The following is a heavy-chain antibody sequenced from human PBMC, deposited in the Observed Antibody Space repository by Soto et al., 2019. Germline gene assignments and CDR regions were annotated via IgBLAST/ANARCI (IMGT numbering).Heavy chain of an antibody. CDR1: GYTFTNYG. D-gene: IGHD3-16*01. CDR3: VRGDGGYFDR. CDR2: ISAYNGHT. Sequence: QVQLVQSGIEVKKSGASVKVSCKAMGYTFTNYGLSWVRQAPGEGLEWLGWISAYNGHTKYAHKVQDRVTRTTDTSASTAYLELRSLRSEDTAVYYCVRGDGGYFDRWGQGTLVLVSS. J-gene: IGHJ4*02. V-gene: IGHV1-18*01.